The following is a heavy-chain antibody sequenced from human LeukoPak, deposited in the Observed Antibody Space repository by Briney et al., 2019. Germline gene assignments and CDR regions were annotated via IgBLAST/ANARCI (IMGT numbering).Heavy chain of an antibody. V-gene: IGHV3-33*01. CDR1: GFTFSSHG. CDR3: ARDPQHSMDV. Sequence: PGESLRLSCVGSGFTFSSHGMHWVRQAPGKGLEWVAVIWYDGSHTYYAESVKGRFTISRDDSKSTLYLQMNSLRAEDTAIYYCARDPQHSMDVWGQGTTVTVSS. CDR2: IWYDGSHT. D-gene: IGHD5-18*01. J-gene: IGHJ6*02.